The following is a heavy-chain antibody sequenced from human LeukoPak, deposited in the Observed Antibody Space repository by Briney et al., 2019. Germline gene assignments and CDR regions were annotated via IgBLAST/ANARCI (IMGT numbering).Heavy chain of an antibody. D-gene: IGHD3-3*01. J-gene: IGHJ5*02. V-gene: IGHV4-4*07. CDR3: ARVGSGYPKNWFDP. CDR2: IYTSGST. CDR1: GGSISSYY. Sequence: PSETPSLTCTVSGGSISSYYWSWIRQPAGKGLEWIGRIYTSGSTNYNPSLKSRVTMSVDTSKNQFSLKLSSVTAADTAVYYCARVGSGYPKNWFDPWGQGTLVTVSS.